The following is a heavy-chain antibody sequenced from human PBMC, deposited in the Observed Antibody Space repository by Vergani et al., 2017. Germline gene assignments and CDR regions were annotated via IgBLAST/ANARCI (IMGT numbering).Heavy chain of an antibody. CDR2: INPNSGGT. CDR3: ASGTTISAVTDTGGAGYMDV. Sequence: VQLVQSGAEVKKPGASVKVFCRASGYTFTGYYMHWVRQAPGQGLEWMGWINPNSGGTQYAQKFQGRITVTRDTSISTADMELSRLRSDDSAIYYCASGTTISAVTDTGGAGYMDVWGKGTTVTVSS. V-gene: IGHV1-2*02. J-gene: IGHJ6*03. CDR1: GYTFTGYY. D-gene: IGHD6-19*01.